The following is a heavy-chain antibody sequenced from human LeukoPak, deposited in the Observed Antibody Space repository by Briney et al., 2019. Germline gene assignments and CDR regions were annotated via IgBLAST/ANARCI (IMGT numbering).Heavy chain of an antibody. J-gene: IGHJ4*02. Sequence: GRSLRLSCAASGFTFSSYCMHWVRQAPGKGLVWVSRINSDGSSTIYADSVKGRFTISRDNAKNTLYLQMNSLRAEDTAVYYCASMGTGSYYSGLDYWGQGTLVTVSS. V-gene: IGHV3-74*01. D-gene: IGHD1-26*01. CDR1: GFTFSSYC. CDR2: INSDGSST. CDR3: ASMGTGSYYSGLDY.